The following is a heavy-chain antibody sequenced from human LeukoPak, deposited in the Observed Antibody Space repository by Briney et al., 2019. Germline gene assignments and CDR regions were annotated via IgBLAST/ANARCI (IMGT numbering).Heavy chain of an antibody. CDR1: GGSFSGYY. CDR3: ARVVVHGHSDF. J-gene: IGHJ4*02. V-gene: IGHV4-34*01. CDR2: INHSGST. D-gene: IGHD3-16*02. Sequence: PSETLSLTCAVYGGSFSGYYWSWIRQPPGKGLEWIGEINHSGSTNYNPSLKSRVTISLDTSKNQFSLRMNSVTAADTAVYYCARVVVHGHSDFWGQGTLVTVSS.